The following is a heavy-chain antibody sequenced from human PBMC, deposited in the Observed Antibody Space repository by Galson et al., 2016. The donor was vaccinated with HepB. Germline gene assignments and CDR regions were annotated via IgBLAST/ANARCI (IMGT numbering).Heavy chain of an antibody. CDR2: ISHSGNTS. D-gene: IGHD5-12*01. V-gene: IGHV3-11*04. CDR1: GFSFNDFY. Sequence: SLRLSCAASGFSFNDFYMSWIRQPPGKALEWISYISHSGNTSEYADSVKGRFTVSRDNAGNSLYLQMNTLRADDTAVYYCARASGGGYDWDYYYGMDVWGKGTTVTVSS. J-gene: IGHJ6*04. CDR3: ARASGGGYDWDYYYGMDV.